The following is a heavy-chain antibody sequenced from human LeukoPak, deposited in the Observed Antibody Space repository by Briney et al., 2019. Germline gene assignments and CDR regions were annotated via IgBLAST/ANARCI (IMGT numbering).Heavy chain of an antibody. CDR2: IYSGGST. Sequence: PGRSLRLSCAASGFTVSSNYMSWVRQAPGKGLEWVSVIYSGGSTYYADSVKGRFTISRDNSKNTLYLQMNSLRAEDTAVYYCARGASGYYYNYWGQGTLVTVSS. CDR1: GFTVSSNY. D-gene: IGHD3-22*01. CDR3: ARGASGYYYNY. J-gene: IGHJ4*02. V-gene: IGHV3-53*01.